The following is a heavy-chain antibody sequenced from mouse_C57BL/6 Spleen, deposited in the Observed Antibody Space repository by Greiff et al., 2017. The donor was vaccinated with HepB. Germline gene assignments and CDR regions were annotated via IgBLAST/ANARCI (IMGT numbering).Heavy chain of an antibody. Sequence: EVQRVESGGGLVQPGGSMKLSCVASGFTFSNYWMNWVRQSPEKGLEWVAQIRLKSDNYATHYAESVKGRFTISRDDSKSSVYLQMNNLRAEDTGIYYCTALYGSSYAWFAYWGQGTLVTVSA. CDR2: IRLKSDNYAT. CDR1: GFTFSNYW. CDR3: TALYGSSYAWFAY. J-gene: IGHJ3*01. V-gene: IGHV6-3*01. D-gene: IGHD1-1*01.